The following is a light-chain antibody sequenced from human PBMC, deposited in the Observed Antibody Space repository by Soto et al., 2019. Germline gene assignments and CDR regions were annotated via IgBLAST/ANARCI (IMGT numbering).Light chain of an antibody. Sequence: DIQMTQSPSSLSASVRDRVTITCQASQDISNYLNWYQQKPGKAPKLLICDASNLEPGVPSRFSGSGSGTDFTFTISSLQPEDIATYYCQQYNNLPFTVVPGTKVDIK. CDR1: QDISNY. CDR3: QQYNNLPFT. J-gene: IGKJ3*01. V-gene: IGKV1-33*01. CDR2: DAS.